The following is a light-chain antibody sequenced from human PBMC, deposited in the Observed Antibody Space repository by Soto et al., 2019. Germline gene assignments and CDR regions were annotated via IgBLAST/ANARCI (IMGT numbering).Light chain of an antibody. CDR3: TSYTSNSANVI. Sequence: QSVLTQPASVSASPGQSITISCTGTSSDIGTIFNYVSWYQHHPGNAPKLMIYAVSNRPSGISNRFSGSKSGNTASLTISGLQAEDEADYYCTSYTSNSANVIFGGGTKLTVL. CDR2: AVS. J-gene: IGLJ2*01. V-gene: IGLV2-14*01. CDR1: SSDIGTIFNY.